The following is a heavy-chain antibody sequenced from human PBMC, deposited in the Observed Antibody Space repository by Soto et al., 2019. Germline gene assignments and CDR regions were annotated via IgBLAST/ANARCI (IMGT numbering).Heavy chain of an antibody. Sequence: GASVKVSCKASGGTFSSYAISWVRQAPGQGLEWMGGIIPIFGTANYAQKFQGRVTITADESTSTAYMELSSLRSEDTAVYYCARDKITMVRGPNSYYYGMDVWGQGTTVTVSS. CDR2: IIPIFGTA. V-gene: IGHV1-69*13. CDR1: GGTFSSYA. J-gene: IGHJ6*02. D-gene: IGHD3-10*01. CDR3: ARDKITMVRGPNSYYYGMDV.